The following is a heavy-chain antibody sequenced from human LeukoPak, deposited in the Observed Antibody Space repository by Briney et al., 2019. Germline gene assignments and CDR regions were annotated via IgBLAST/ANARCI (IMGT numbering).Heavy chain of an antibody. Sequence: SGTLSPTCAVSGGSISSSNWWSWVRQPPGKGLEWIGEIYHSGSTNYNPSLKSRVTISVDTSKNQFSLKLSSVTAADTAVYYCARILYSSNIDYWGQGTLVTVSS. CDR1: GGSISSSNW. CDR2: IYHSGST. CDR3: ARILYSSNIDY. D-gene: IGHD6-19*01. J-gene: IGHJ4*02. V-gene: IGHV4-4*02.